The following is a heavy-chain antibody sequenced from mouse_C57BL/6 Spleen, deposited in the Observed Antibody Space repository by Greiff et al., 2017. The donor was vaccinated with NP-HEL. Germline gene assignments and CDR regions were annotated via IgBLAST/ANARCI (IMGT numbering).Heavy chain of an antibody. J-gene: IGHJ1*03. CDR2: IYPRSGNT. D-gene: IGHD1-1*01. Sequence: QVQLQQSGAELARPGASVKLSCKASGYTFTSYGISWVKQRTGQGLEWIGEIYPRSGNTYYNEKFKGKATLTADKSSSTAYMELRSLTSEDSAVYFCARSGGLLRDWYFDVWGTGTTVTVSS. CDR3: ARSGGLLRDWYFDV. CDR1: GYTFTSYG. V-gene: IGHV1-81*01.